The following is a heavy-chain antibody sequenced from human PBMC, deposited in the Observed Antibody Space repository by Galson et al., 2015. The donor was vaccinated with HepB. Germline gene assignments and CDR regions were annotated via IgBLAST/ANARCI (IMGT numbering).Heavy chain of an antibody. V-gene: IGHV1-2*02. J-gene: IGHJ4*02. CDR1: GYTFTGYY. CDR3: ARDFKPEGSGIDIDY. CDR2: INPKNGGA. D-gene: IGHD2-15*01. Sequence: SVKVSCKASGYTFTGYYMHWVRQAPGQGLEWMGWINPKNGGANPAQKFQGRVTMTRDTSITTLYMELSRLRSDDTAVYYCARDFKPEGSGIDIDYWGQGTLVSVSS.